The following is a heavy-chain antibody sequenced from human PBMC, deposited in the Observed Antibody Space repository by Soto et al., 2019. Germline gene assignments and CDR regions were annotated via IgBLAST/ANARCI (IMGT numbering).Heavy chain of an antibody. J-gene: IGHJ4*02. V-gene: IGHV4-30-4*01. CDR2: IYYSGST. CDR3: ARDSHDSSGSSGYSFDY. CDR1: SGTISSGDYY. Sequence: QVQLQESGPGLVKPSQTLSLTCTVSSGTISSGDYYWNWIRQPPGKGLEWIGYIYYSGSTYYNPSLKSRVTISVDTSKNQFSLKLSSVTAADTAVYYCARDSHDSSGSSGYSFDYWVQGTLVTVSS. D-gene: IGHD3-22*01.